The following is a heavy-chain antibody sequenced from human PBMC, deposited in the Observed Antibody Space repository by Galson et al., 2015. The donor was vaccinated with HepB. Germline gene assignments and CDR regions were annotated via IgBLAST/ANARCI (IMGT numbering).Heavy chain of an antibody. CDR3: ARDLPVAGLPYYYYGMDV. CDR1: GFTFSSYS. CDR2: ISSSSSTI. V-gene: IGHV3-48*04. J-gene: IGHJ6*02. D-gene: IGHD6-19*01. Sequence: SLRLSCAASGFTFSSYSMNWVRQAPGKGLEWVSYISSSSSTIYYADSVKGRFTISRDNAKNSLYLQMNSLRAEDTAVYYCARDLPVAGLPYYYYGMDVWGQGTTVTVSS.